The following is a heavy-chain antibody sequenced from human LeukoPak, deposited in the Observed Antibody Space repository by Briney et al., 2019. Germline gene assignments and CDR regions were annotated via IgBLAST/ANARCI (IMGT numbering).Heavy chain of an antibody. Sequence: GESLKISCQGSGSPFTNYWIGWVRQLPGKGLEWMGMIYPGDSDTRYSPSFQGQVTISADKSINTAYLQWSSLKASDTAMYYCARLIAAAGTDYWGQGTLVTVSS. J-gene: IGHJ4*02. CDR3: ARLIAAAGTDY. CDR1: GSPFTNYW. V-gene: IGHV5-51*01. CDR2: IYPGDSDT. D-gene: IGHD6-13*01.